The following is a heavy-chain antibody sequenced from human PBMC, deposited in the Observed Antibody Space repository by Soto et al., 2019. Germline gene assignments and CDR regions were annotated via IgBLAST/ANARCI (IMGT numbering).Heavy chain of an antibody. V-gene: IGHV3-11*01. D-gene: IGHD3-16*01. CDR1: GFTFSDFY. J-gene: IGHJ4*02. CDR3: ARIWGGWGYALIY. Sequence: QVQLVESGGGLVKPGGSLRLSCAASGFTFSDFYMSWIRQAPGKGLEWISYISSSGTTTYYTDSVKGRFTISRDNAKNSLYLQMNTLRDEDTAVYYCARIWGGWGYALIYWGQGTLVTVSS. CDR2: ISSSGTTT.